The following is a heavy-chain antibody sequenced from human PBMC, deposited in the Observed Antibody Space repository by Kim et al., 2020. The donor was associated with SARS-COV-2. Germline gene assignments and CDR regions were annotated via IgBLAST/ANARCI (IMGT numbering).Heavy chain of an antibody. D-gene: IGHD1-26*01. J-gene: IGHJ4*02. V-gene: IGHV4-34*01. Sequence: SETLSLTCAVYGGSFSGYYWSWIRQPPGKGLEWIGEINHSGSTNYNPSLKSRVTISVDTSKNQFSLKLSSVTAADTAVYYCVRGGWELVDYWGQGTLVTVSS. CDR1: GGSFSGYY. CDR2: INHSGST. CDR3: VRGGWELVDY.